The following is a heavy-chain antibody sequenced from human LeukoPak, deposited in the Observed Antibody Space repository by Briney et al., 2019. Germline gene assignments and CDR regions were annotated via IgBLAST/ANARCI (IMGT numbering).Heavy chain of an antibody. CDR1: GFTFSSYW. CDR3: ARVSVRRNRYCSSTSCYNTDYFDY. D-gene: IGHD2-2*02. Sequence: GGSLRLSCAASGFTFSSYWMSRVRQAPGKGLEWVANIKQDGSEKYYVDSVKGRFTISRDNAKNSLYLQMNSLRAEDTAVYYCARVSVRRNRYCSSTSCYNTDYFDYWGQGTLVTVSS. CDR2: IKQDGSEK. V-gene: IGHV3-7*01. J-gene: IGHJ4*02.